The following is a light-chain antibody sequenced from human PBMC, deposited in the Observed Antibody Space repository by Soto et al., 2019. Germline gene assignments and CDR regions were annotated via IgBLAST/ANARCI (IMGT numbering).Light chain of an antibody. CDR1: QSISSY. CDR3: QQSYSTPAWT. J-gene: IGKJ1*01. Sequence: DIQRTHSPSPLSASVGNRVTITCPASQSISSYLYWYQQKPGKAPKLLIYAASSLQSGVPSRFSGSGARTDFTLTISRLQPEDFATYYCQQSYSTPAWTFGQGTKVEIK. V-gene: IGKV1-39*01. CDR2: AAS.